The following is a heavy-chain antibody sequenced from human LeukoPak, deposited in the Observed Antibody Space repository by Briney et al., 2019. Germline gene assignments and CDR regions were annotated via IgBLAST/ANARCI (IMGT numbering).Heavy chain of an antibody. J-gene: IGHJ4*02. CDR1: GFTVSSNY. Sequence: GGSLRLSCAASGFTVSSNYMSWVRQAPGKGLEWVSVIYSGGRTYYGDSVKGRFTFSRDNSKNTLYLQMNSLKTEDTAVYYCTRHRYGDSGGDFDYWGQGTLVTVSS. CDR2: IYSGGRT. V-gene: IGHV3-53*01. D-gene: IGHD2-21*02. CDR3: TRHRYGDSGGDFDY.